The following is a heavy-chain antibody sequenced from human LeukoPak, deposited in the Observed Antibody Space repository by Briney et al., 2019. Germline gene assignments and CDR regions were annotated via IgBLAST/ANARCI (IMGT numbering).Heavy chain of an antibody. CDR1: GGSISSYY. D-gene: IGHD3-16*01. CDR3: ARGLGLDAFDI. Sequence: SETLSLTCTVSGGSISSYYWSWIRQPPGKGLEWIGYIYYSGSTNYNPSLKSRVTISVDTSKNQFSLKLSSVTAADTAVYYCARGLGLDAFDIWGQGTMVTVSS. CDR2: IYYSGST. J-gene: IGHJ3*02. V-gene: IGHV4-59*01.